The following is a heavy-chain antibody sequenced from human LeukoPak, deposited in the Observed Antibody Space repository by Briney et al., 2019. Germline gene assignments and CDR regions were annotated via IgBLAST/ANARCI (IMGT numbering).Heavy chain of an antibody. D-gene: IGHD5-24*01. J-gene: IGHJ4*02. CDR3: AAWRRYINAWSAPFDY. CDR2: TVPNTSGT. CDR1: LYTLTDFY. Sequence: SVSVSRKASLYTLTDFYIHGVRQAPGQGAEWMGWTVPNTSGTKSAQNFQGRVTMTRNTPPSTASMELSRLTSGDPAVHYCAAWRRYINAWSAPFDYWGRGTQVAVSS. V-gene: IGHV1-2*02.